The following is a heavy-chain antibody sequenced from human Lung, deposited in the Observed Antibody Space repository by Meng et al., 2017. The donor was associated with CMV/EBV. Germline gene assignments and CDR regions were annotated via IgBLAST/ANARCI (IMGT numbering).Heavy chain of an antibody. Sequence: GGSXRLXCAASGFTFSSYSMNWVRQAPGKGLEWVSSISSSSSYIYYADSVKGRFTISRDNAKNSLYLQMNSLRAEDTAVYYCARDLGNSYGYDYYYYYGMDVXGQGTTVTVSS. J-gene: IGHJ6*02. D-gene: IGHD5-18*01. CDR3: ARDLGNSYGYDYYYYYGMDV. V-gene: IGHV3-21*01. CDR2: ISSSSSYI. CDR1: GFTFSSYS.